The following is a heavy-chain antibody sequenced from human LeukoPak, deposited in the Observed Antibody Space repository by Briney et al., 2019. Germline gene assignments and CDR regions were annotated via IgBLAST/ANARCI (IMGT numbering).Heavy chain of an antibody. CDR2: ISSTISTI. CDR1: GFTFGSHS. D-gene: IGHD1-20*01. CDR3: ARVRDAYNYFDY. V-gene: IGHV3-48*01. J-gene: IGHJ4*02. Sequence: PGGSLRLSCAASGFTFGSHSMNWVRQAPGKGLEWVSYISSTISTIYYADSVKGRFTISRDNAKNSLYLQMNSLRVEDTAVYYCARVRDAYNYFDYWGQGTLVTVSS.